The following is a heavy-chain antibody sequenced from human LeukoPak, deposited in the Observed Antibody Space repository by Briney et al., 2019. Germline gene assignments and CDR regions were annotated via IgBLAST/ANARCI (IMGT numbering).Heavy chain of an antibody. V-gene: IGHV4-39*07. D-gene: IGHD5-18*01. CDR1: GGSISSSSYY. J-gene: IGHJ4*02. Sequence: SETLSLTCTVSGGSISSSSYYWGWIRQPPGKGLEWIGSMYYSGSTNYNPSLKSRVTISVDTSKNQFSLKLSSVTAADTAVYYCARGRIQLWFSGGPSFDYWGQGTLVTVSS. CDR3: ARGRIQLWFSGGPSFDY. CDR2: MYYSGST.